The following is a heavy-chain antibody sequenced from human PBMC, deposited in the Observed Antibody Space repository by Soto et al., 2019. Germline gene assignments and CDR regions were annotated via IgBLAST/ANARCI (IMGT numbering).Heavy chain of an antibody. CDR2: ISYDGSNK. D-gene: IGHD1-7*01. CDR1: GFTFSSYA. V-gene: IGHV3-30-3*01. Sequence: PGGSLRLSCAASGFTFSSYAMHWVRQGPGKGLEWVAVISYDGSNKYYADSVKGRFTISRDNSKNTVYLQMNSLRVDDTAVYYCVAPQGLWNYWTIFDHWGQGTLVTVSS. CDR3: VAPQGLWNYWTIFDH. J-gene: IGHJ4*02.